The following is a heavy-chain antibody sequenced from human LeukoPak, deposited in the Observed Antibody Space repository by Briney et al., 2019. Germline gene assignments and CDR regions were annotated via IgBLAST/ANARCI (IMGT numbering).Heavy chain of an antibody. D-gene: IGHD3-3*01. J-gene: IGHJ4*02. CDR3: AKAHYDFWSGYFDY. CDR1: GFTFSSYA. V-gene: IGHV3-23*01. Sequence: GGSLRLSRAASGFTFSSYAMSWVRQAPGKGLEWVSAISGSGGSTYYADSVKGRFTISRDNSKNTLYLQMNSLRAEDTAVYYCAKAHYDFWSGYFDYWGQGTLVTVSS. CDR2: ISGSGGST.